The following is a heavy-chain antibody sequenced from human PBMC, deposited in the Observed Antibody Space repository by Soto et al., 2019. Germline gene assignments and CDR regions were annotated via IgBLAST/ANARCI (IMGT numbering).Heavy chain of an antibody. CDR1: GFTFSSYA. V-gene: IGHV3-30-3*01. D-gene: IGHD3-22*01. Sequence: QVQLVESGGGVVQPGRSLRLSCAASGFTFSSYAMHWVRQAPGKGLEWVAVISYDGSNQYYADSVKGRFTISRDNSKNTLYLQMNSLRAEDTAVYYCARVYYYDSSAPLGYWGQGTLVTVSS. CDR3: ARVYYYDSSAPLGY. CDR2: ISYDGSNQ. J-gene: IGHJ4*02.